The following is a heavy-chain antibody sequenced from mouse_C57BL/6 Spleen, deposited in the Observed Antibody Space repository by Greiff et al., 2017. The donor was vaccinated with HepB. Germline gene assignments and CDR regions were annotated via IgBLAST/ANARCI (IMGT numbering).Heavy chain of an antibody. CDR3: ARGGDYVFDY. CDR1: GYTFTDYY. CDR2: INPNNGGT. J-gene: IGHJ2*01. D-gene: IGHD2-4*01. Sequence: EVKLQQSGPELVKPGASVKISCKASGYTFTDYYMNWVKQSHGKSLEWIGDINPNNGGTSYNQKFKGKATLTVDKSSSTAYMELRSLTSEDSAVYYCARGGDYVFDYWGQGTTLTVSS. V-gene: IGHV1-26*01.